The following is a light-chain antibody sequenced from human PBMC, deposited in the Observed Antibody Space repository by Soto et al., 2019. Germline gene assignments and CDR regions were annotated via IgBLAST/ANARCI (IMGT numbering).Light chain of an antibody. CDR1: SSNIGNNY. Sequence: SVLTQPPSVSAAPGQKVTISCSGSSSNIGNNYVSWYQQLPGTAPKLLIYENNKRPSGIPDRFSGSKSGTSATLGITGIQTGDEADYYCGTWDSSLSAYVFGPGTKVTVL. J-gene: IGLJ1*01. CDR2: ENN. V-gene: IGLV1-51*02. CDR3: GTWDSSLSAYV.